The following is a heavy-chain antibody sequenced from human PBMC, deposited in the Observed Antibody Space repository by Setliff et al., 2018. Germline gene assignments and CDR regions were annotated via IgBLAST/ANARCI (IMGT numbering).Heavy chain of an antibody. Sequence: GGSLRLSCTASGFSYSNCWVSWVRQAPGKGLEWLASINPHGSEKYYADSVKGRFTISRDNAQKTLYLHMNNLRADDTAVFYCVPGRGSWGQGALVTVSS. CDR3: VPGRGS. J-gene: IGHJ5*02. V-gene: IGHV3-7*01. CDR1: GFSYSNCW. CDR2: INPHGSEK. D-gene: IGHD6-25*01.